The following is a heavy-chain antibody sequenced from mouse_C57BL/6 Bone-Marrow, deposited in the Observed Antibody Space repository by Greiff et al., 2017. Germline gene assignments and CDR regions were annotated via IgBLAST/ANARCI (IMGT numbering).Heavy chain of an antibody. CDR3: ARSWGLRRWFAY. CDR2: IHPNSGST. CDR1: GYTFTSYW. D-gene: IGHD2-2*01. J-gene: IGHJ3*01. V-gene: IGHV1-64*01. Sequence: VQLQQPGAELVKPGASVTLSCKASGYTFTSYWMHWVKQRPGQGLEWIGMIHPNSGSTNYNEKFKSKATLTVDKSSSTAYMQLSSLTSEDSAVYYVARSWGLRRWFAYWGQGTLVTVSA.